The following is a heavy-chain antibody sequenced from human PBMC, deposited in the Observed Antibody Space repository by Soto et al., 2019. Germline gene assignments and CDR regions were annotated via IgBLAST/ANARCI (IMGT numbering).Heavy chain of an antibody. CDR3: AKEVDKYSAACFDIDD. V-gene: IGHV3-30*18. Sequence: QVQLVESGGGVVQPGTSLRLSCAASGFTFSAYGMHWVRQAPGKGLEWLAVLSYHLSSELYADAVKGRVTISRDNSKNTLYLQMNSLRPEDTAVYYCAKEVDKYSAACFDIDDWGQGTLVTVAS. CDR1: GFTFSAYG. D-gene: IGHD5-12*01. J-gene: IGHJ4*02. CDR2: LSYHLSSE.